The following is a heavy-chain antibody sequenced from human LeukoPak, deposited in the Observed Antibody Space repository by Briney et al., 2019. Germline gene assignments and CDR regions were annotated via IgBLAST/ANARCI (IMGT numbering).Heavy chain of an antibody. Sequence: ASVKVSCKASGYTFTSYYMHWVRQAPGQGLEWMGIINPSGGSTSYAQKFQGRVTMTRDMSTSTVYMELSSLRSEDTAVYYCAKDLGSLGEVGATVGYWGQGTLVTVSS. CDR1: GYTFTSYY. V-gene: IGHV1-46*01. D-gene: IGHD1-26*01. J-gene: IGHJ4*02. CDR3: AKDLGSLGEVGATVGY. CDR2: INPSGGST.